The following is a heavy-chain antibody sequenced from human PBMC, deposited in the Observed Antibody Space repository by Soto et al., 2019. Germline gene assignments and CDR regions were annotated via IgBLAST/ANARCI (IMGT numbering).Heavy chain of an antibody. CDR3: ARERDDYSNYYYGMDV. CDR2: IWYDGSNK. V-gene: IGHV3-33*01. J-gene: IGHJ6*02. CDR1: GFTFSSYG. Sequence: GGSLRLSCAASGFTFSSYGMHWVRQAPGKGLEWVAVIWYDGSNKYYADSVKGRFTISRDNSKNTLYLQMNSLRAEDTAVYYCARERDDYSNYYYGMDVWGQGATVTVSS. D-gene: IGHD4-4*01.